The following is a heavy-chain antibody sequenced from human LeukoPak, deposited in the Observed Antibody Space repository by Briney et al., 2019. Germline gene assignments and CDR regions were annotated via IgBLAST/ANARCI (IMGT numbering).Heavy chain of an antibody. J-gene: IGHJ4*02. D-gene: IGHD2-15*01. CDR3: ARTSQDTVVVVAASFVY. CDR1: GGSFSGYY. Sequence: SETLSLTCAVYGGSFSGYYWSWIRQPPGKGLEWIGEINHSGSTNYNPSLKSRVTISVDTSKNQFSLKLSSVTAADTAVYYCARTSQDTVVVVAASFVYWGQGTLVTVSS. CDR2: INHSGST. V-gene: IGHV4-34*01.